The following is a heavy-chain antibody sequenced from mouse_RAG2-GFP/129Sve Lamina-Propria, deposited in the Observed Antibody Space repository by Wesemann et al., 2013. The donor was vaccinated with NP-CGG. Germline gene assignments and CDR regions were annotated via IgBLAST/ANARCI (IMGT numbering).Heavy chain of an antibody. V-gene: IGHV5-17*01. CDR1: GFTFSDYG. CDR3: ARGDWDGFAY. D-gene: IGHD4-1*01. Sequence: EVQLVESGGGLVKPGGSRKLSCAASGFTFSDYGMHWVRQAPEKGLEWVAYISSGSSTIYYADTVKGRFTISRDNAKNTLFLQMTSLRSEDTAMYYCARGDWDGFAYWGRGTLVTVSA. CDR2: ISSGSSTI. J-gene: IGHJ3*01.